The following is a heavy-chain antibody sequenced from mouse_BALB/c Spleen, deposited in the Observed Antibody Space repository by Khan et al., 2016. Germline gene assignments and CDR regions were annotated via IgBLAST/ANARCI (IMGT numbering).Heavy chain of an antibody. Sequence: EVQLQESGPSLVKPSQTLSLACSVTGVSITSGYWNWIRKFPGKRLEYMGYITYSGTTYYNPSLKSRISITRDTSKNHYYLQLHSVTTEDTATYYCARGDGSSPFHYWGQGTTLTVSS. V-gene: IGHV3-8*02. CDR2: ITYSGTT. D-gene: IGHD1-1*01. CDR3: ARGDGSSPFHY. CDR1: GVSITSGY. J-gene: IGHJ2*01.